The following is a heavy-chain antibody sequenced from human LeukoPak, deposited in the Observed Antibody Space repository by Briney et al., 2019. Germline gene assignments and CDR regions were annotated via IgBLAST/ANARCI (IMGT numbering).Heavy chain of an antibody. Sequence: PRASVTVSCKASGYTFTDYYMHWVRQAPGQTFEWLAWINPKSGDTHYTQKFQGRVTVTTDTFITSVYMELSGLQSDDTAVYYCVRDLTGGSGDWGQGTLVTVSS. J-gene: IGHJ4*02. V-gene: IGHV1-2*02. CDR3: VRDLTGGSGD. CDR2: INPKSGDT. D-gene: IGHD6-19*01. CDR1: GYTFTDYY.